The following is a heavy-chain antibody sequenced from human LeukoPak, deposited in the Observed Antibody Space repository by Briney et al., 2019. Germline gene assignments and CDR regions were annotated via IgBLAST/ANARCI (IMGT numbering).Heavy chain of an antibody. J-gene: IGHJ4*02. V-gene: IGHV4-4*02. CDR2: IYHSGST. CDR1: GGSISSSNW. Sequence: SETLSLTCAVSGGSISSSNWWSWVRQPPGKGLEWIGEIYHSGSTNCNPSLKSRVTISVGKSKNQFSLKLSSVTAADTAVYYCARGRSGWYYFDYWGQGTLVTVSS. D-gene: IGHD6-19*01. CDR3: ARGRSGWYYFDY.